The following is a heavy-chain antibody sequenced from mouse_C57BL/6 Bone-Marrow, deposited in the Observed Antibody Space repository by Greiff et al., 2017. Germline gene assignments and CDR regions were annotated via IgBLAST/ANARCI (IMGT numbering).Heavy chain of an antibody. CDR3: ARFYDGYYDWYFDV. D-gene: IGHD2-3*01. V-gene: IGHV5-16*01. CDR1: GFTFSDYY. Sequence: DVQLVESEGGLVQPGSSMKLSCTASGFTFSDYYMAWVRQVPEKGLEWVANINYDGSSTYYLDSLKSRFIISRDNAKNILYLQMSSLKSEDTATYYCARFYDGYYDWYFDVWGTGTTVTGSS. CDR2: INYDGSST. J-gene: IGHJ1*03.